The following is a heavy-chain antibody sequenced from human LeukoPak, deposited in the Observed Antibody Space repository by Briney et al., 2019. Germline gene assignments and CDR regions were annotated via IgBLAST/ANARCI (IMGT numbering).Heavy chain of an antibody. CDR2: IYHSGTT. V-gene: IGHV4-38-2*02. D-gene: IGHD5-12*01. Sequence: SETPSLTXTVSGYSISSGYYWGWIRQPPGKGLEWIGSIYHSGTTYYNPSLKSRVTISVDTSKNQFSLRLSSVTAADTAVYYCARGTSTIVATFSYWGQGTLVTVSS. J-gene: IGHJ4*02. CDR1: GYSISSGYY. CDR3: ARGTSTIVATFSY.